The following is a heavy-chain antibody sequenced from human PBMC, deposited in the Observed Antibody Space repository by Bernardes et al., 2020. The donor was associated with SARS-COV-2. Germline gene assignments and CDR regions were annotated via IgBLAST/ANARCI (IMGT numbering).Heavy chain of an antibody. V-gene: IGHV3-33*01. CDR1: GFTFSSYC. CDR3: ARGDGYNYLSYYFDD. J-gene: IGHJ4*02. CDR2: ICYGGSNK. D-gene: IGHD5-12*01. Sequence: WGSLRLSCAASGFTFSSYCMHWVRQAPGKGLEWVAVICYGGSNKYYADSVKGRFTISRDNSKNTLYMQMNSLRAEDTAVYYCARGDGYNYLSYYFDDWGQGTLVTVYS.